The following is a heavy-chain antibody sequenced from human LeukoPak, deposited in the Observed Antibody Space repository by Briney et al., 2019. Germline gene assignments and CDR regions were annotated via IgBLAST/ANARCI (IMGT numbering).Heavy chain of an antibody. CDR2: ISYDESNK. J-gene: IGHJ6*04. CDR3: AKGGGDYGNYYYYGMVV. D-gene: IGHD2-21*02. CDR1: GFTFSSYV. Sequence: GRSLRLSCAASGFTFSSYVMHWVRQAPGKGPEWVAVISYDESNKYYADTVKGRFTISRDNSKNTLYLQMNSLRAEDTAVYYCAKGGGDYGNYYYYGMVVWGKGPTVTVSS. V-gene: IGHV3-30*18.